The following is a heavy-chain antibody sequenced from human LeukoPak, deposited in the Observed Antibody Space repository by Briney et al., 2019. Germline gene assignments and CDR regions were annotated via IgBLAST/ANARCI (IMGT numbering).Heavy chain of an antibody. Sequence: SETLSLTCTVSGGSISSYYWSWIRQPPGKGLEWIGYIYYSGSTNYNPSLKSRVTISVDTSKNQFSLKLSSVTAADTAVYYCARHAYYYDSSGSTYYFDYWGREPWSPSPQ. CDR2: IYYSGST. J-gene: IGHJ4*02. CDR3: ARHAYYYDSSGSTYYFDY. CDR1: GGSISSYY. D-gene: IGHD3-22*01. V-gene: IGHV4-59*08.